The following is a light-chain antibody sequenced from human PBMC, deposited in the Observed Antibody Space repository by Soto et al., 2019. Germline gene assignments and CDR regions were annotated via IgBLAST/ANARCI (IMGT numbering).Light chain of an antibody. CDR2: EVS. Sequence: QSVLTQPASVSGSPGQSITISCTGTSSDVGSFDLVSWFQQHPGKAPKLMISEVSKRPSGVSNRFSGSKSGHTASLTISGLQAEDEADYYCCSYAGSSTHVFGTATKLTVL. CDR3: CSYAGSSTHV. CDR1: SSDVGSFDL. V-gene: IGLV2-23*02. J-gene: IGLJ1*01.